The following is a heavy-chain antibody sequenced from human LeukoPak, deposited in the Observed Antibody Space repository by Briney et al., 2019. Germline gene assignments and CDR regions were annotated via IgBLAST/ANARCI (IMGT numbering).Heavy chain of an antibody. CDR3: ARSQYYDCWSGYYEANWFDP. D-gene: IGHD3-3*01. CDR1: GGSISSYY. CDR2: IYYSGST. J-gene: IGHJ5*02. V-gene: IGHV4-59*01. Sequence: SETLSLTCTVSGGSISSYYWSWIRQPQGKGKEWIGFIYYSGSTNYNPYPTSRITISVDTSKNQFSLKLSSVTAADTAVYYCARSQYYDCWSGYYEANWFDPGGQGTLVTVPS.